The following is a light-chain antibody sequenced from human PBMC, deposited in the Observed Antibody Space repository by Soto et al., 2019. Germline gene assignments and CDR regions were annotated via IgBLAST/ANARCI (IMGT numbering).Light chain of an antibody. CDR3: QQSYSTPPLT. V-gene: IGKV1-39*01. Sequence: DIQMTQSPSSLSASVGDRVTITCRASQSISSYLNWYQQKPGKAPKLLIYAASSLQSGVPSRFSGSGSGTDFTLTISSLXXXDFATYYCQQSYSTPPLTFGGGTKVEXK. J-gene: IGKJ4*01. CDR1: QSISSY. CDR2: AAS.